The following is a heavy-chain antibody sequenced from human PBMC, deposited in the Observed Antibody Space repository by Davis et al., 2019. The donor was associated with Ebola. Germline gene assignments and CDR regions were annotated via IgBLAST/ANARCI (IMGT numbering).Heavy chain of an antibody. CDR2: IYYSGST. V-gene: IGHV4-59*01. D-gene: IGHD4-17*01. CDR3: ARGTTVIYYYYYGMDV. J-gene: IGHJ6*02. CDR1: GSSISSYY. Sequence: MPSETLSLTCTVSGSSISSYYWSWIRQPPGKGLEWIGYIYYSGSTNYNPSLKSRVTISVDTSKNQFSLKLSSVTAADTAVYYCARGTTVIYYYYYGMDVWGQGTTVTVSS.